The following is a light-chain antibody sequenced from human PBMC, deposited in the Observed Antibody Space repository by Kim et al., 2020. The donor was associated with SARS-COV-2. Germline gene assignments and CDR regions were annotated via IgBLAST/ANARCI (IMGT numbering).Light chain of an antibody. V-gene: IGKV1-39*01. CDR2: GAS. J-gene: IGKJ2*01. CDR1: ESIATY. Sequence: DIHMTQSPSSLSASIGDRVAITCRASESIATYLNWYQQKPGRPPKLLIYGASSLQRGVPSRFSGSGSGTDFTLTISSLQPEDFATYFCQQTDATPHTFGQGTKLEIK. CDR3: QQTDATPHT.